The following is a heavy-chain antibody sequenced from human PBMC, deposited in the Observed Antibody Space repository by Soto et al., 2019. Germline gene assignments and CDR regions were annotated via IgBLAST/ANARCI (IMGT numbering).Heavy chain of an antibody. Sequence: PGGSLRLSCAASGFTFSSYAMSWVRQAPGKGLEWVSAISGSGGSTYYADSVKGRFTISRDNSKNTLYLQMNSLRAEDTAVYYCAKDEDIVVVVAASPFQHWGQGTLVTVSS. CDR1: GFTFSSYA. J-gene: IGHJ1*01. CDR2: ISGSGGST. V-gene: IGHV3-23*01. D-gene: IGHD2-15*01. CDR3: AKDEDIVVVVAASPFQH.